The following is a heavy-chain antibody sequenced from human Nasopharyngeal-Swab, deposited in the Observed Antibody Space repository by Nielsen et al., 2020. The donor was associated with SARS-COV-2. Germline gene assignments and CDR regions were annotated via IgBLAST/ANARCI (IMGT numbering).Heavy chain of an antibody. CDR3: VRHKLVGNNPDWFDP. Sequence: SETLSLTCTVSGASISSYYWSWIRQPPGKGLEWVAYSHYSGSTNYNPSLKSRVTMSVDTSKRQFSLMLTSVTAADTAVYYCVRHKLVGNNPDWFDPWGQGTLVTVSS. D-gene: IGHD1-26*01. CDR2: SHYSGST. CDR1: GASISSYY. J-gene: IGHJ5*02. V-gene: IGHV4-59*08.